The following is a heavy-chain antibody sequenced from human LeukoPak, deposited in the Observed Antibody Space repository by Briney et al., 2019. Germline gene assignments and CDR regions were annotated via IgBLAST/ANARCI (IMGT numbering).Heavy chain of an antibody. J-gene: IGHJ4*02. CDR1: GYTLTELS. D-gene: IGHD4-23*01. Sequence: ASVKVSCKVSGYTLTELSMHWVRQTPGKGLAWMGGFDPEDGETIYAQKFQGRVTMTEDTSTDTTCMELSSLRSEDTAVYYCATNLATVVTPAYYWGQGTLVTVSS. V-gene: IGHV1-24*01. CDR3: ATNLATVVTPAYY. CDR2: FDPEDGET.